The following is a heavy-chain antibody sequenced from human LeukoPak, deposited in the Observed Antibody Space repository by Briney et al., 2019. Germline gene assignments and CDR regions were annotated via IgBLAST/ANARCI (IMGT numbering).Heavy chain of an antibody. J-gene: IGHJ4*02. CDR3: ARDTPGYSYGYFDY. CDR1: GVTFSSYN. Sequence: GGVLRISSAASGVTFSSYNMNLGRPAPGEGGGWGFSLSSSSSYIYYADSVKGRFTISRDNAKNSLYLQMNSLRAEDTAVYYCARDTPGYSYGYFDYWGQGTLVTVSS. CDR2: LSSSSSYI. V-gene: IGHV3-21*01. D-gene: IGHD5-18*01.